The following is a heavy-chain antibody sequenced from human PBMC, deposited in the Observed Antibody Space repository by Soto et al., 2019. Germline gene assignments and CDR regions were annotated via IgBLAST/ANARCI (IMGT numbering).Heavy chain of an antibody. CDR2: ISATGGGT. V-gene: IGHV3-23*01. Sequence: PGGSLRLSCAASGFNFSNYAMSWVRQAPGKGLEWVSLISATGGGTYYADSVKGRFTISRDNSNNTLYLQVHSLTAEDTAVYYCAKDRRAGGNSAFYFDFWGQGAQVTVSS. CDR3: AKDRRAGGNSAFYFDF. D-gene: IGHD3-16*01. CDR1: GFNFSNYA. J-gene: IGHJ4*02.